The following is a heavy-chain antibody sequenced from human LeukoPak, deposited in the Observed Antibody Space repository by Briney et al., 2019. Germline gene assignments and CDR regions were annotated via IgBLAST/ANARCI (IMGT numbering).Heavy chain of an antibody. CDR1: GGSISSYY. D-gene: IGHD6-6*01. Sequence: SETLSLTCTVSGGSISSYYWSWIRQPPGKGLEWIGYIYYSGSTNYNPSLESRVTISVDTSKNQFSLKLSSVTAADTAVYYCARGGIAARPDWFDPWGQGTLVTVSS. CDR3: ARGGIAARPDWFDP. J-gene: IGHJ5*02. CDR2: IYYSGST. V-gene: IGHV4-59*01.